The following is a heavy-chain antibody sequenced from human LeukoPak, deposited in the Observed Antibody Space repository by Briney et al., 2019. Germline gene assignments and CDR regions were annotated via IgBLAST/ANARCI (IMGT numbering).Heavy chain of an antibody. CDR2: ISASGGST. V-gene: IGHV3-23*01. J-gene: IGHJ4*02. CDR3: ARATLSLWIGESPPTHLDY. Sequence: PGGSLRHSCAVSGFTFSSYGMSGVRQAPGKGLEWVSGISASGGSTYYADSVKGRFTISRDNSKNTLYLQMNSLRAEDTAVYYCARATLSLWIGESPPTHLDYWGQGTLVTVSS. CDR1: GFTFSSYG. D-gene: IGHD3-10*01.